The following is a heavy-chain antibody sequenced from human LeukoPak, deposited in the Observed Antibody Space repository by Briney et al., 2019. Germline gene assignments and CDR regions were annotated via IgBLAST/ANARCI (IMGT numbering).Heavy chain of an antibody. J-gene: IGHJ4*02. CDR3: AKTGSGYYYFDY. V-gene: IGHV3-30*02. Sequence: GGSLRLSCAASGFTFSSYGMHWVRQAPGKGLEWVAFIRYDGSNKYYADSMKGRFTISRDNSKNTLYLQMNSLRAEDTAVYYCAKTGSGYYYFDYWGQGTLVTVSS. CDR1: GFTFSSYG. CDR2: IRYDGSNK. D-gene: IGHD3-22*01.